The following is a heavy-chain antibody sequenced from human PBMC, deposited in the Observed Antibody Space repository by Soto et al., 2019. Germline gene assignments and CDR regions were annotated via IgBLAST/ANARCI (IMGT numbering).Heavy chain of an antibody. Sequence: EVQLLESGGGLVQPGGSLRLSCAASGFTFSSYAMSWVRQAPGKGLEWVSAISGSGGSTYYADSVKGRFTIPRDNSKHTLYLQMNSLRAEDTAVYYCANRKDIVVVPAAMPNNWFDPWGQGTLVTVSS. CDR3: ANRKDIVVVPAAMPNNWFDP. D-gene: IGHD2-2*01. J-gene: IGHJ5*02. CDR2: ISGSGGST. CDR1: GFTFSSYA. V-gene: IGHV3-23*01.